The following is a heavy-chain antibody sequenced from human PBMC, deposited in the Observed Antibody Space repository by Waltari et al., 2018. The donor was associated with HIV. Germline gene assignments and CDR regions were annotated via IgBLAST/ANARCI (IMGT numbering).Heavy chain of an antibody. J-gene: IGHJ3*02. V-gene: IGHV4-4*07. CDR1: GGPISSSY. D-gene: IGHD3-10*01. CDR2: IYTSGST. CDR3: ARDLYYYGSGSRSASAFDI. Sequence: QVQLQESGPGLVKPSETLSLTCTVSGGPISSSYWSCIRQPAGKGLEWIGRIYTSGSTNYNPSLKSRVTMSVDTSKNQCSLKLSSVTAADTAVYYCARDLYYYGSGSRSASAFDIWGQGTMVTVSS.